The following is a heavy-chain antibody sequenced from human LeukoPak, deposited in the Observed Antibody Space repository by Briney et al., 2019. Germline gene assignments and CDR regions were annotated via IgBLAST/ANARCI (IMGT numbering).Heavy chain of an antibody. Sequence: GGSLRLSCAASGFTFSSYGMHWVRQAPGKGLEWVAVIWYDGSDKYYADSVKGRFTISRDNSNNTLHLQMNSLRAEDTAVYYCGRAMEVYQLLPDYWGQGTLVTVSS. J-gene: IGHJ4*02. CDR3: GRAMEVYQLLPDY. CDR1: GFTFSSYG. CDR2: IWYDGSDK. V-gene: IGHV3-33*01. D-gene: IGHD2-2*01.